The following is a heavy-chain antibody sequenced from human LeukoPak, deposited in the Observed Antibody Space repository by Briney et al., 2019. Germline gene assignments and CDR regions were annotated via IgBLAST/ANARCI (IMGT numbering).Heavy chain of an antibody. Sequence: PGGSLRLSCAASGFTFSAYSMNWVRQAPGKGLEWVSGLTGGGGTIEYADSVKGRLTISRDNSKNTLYLQMNGLRAEDTAVYYCAKGSGSGWIFVYWGQGTLVTVSS. CDR3: AKGSGSGWIFVY. D-gene: IGHD6-19*01. J-gene: IGHJ4*02. CDR2: LTGGGGTI. CDR1: GFTFSAYS. V-gene: IGHV3-23*01.